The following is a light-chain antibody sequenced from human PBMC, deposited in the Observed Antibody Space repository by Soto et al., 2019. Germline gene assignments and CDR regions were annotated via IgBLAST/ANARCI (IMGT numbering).Light chain of an antibody. J-gene: IGKJ1*01. CDR3: QQTSSTPWT. V-gene: IGKV1-27*01. CDR2: SAS. Sequence: IEMTQSPCSVSVSVGDRVTLTCWASQGISDYLACYQHKPGKVRDLLTSSASTLQSGATSRFSRSGSRTDFSITISSLQPEDVVTYYCQQTSSTPWTFGEGTKVDI. CDR1: QGISDY.